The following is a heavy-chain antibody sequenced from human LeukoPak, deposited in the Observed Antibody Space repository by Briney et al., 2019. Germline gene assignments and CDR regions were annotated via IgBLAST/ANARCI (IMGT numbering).Heavy chain of an antibody. V-gene: IGHV3-30*02. CDR2: IRYDGSNK. J-gene: IGHJ4*02. D-gene: IGHD3-16*01. CDR1: GFTFSTYG. CDR3: AKSGRFHHSGDY. Sequence: PGGSLRLSCAASGFTFSTYGMHWVRQAPGKGLEWVAFIRYDGSNKYYADSLKGRFTISRDNSKNTLYLQINSLRAEDTAVYYCAKSGRFHHSGDYWGQGTLVTVSS.